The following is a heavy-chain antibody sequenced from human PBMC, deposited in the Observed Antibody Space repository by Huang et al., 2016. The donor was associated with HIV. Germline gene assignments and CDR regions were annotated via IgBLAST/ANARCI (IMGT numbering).Heavy chain of an antibody. V-gene: IGHV1-18*04. CDR1: GYTLTNYR. D-gene: IGHD3-10*01. CDR2: ISADNGNT. Sequence: QVQLVQSGAEVKKPGASVKVSCKASGYTLTNYRISWVRQAPGQGLEWMGWISADNGNTNYAQKVQDRVTMTADTTTSTAYMELRSLRSDDTAVYYCARGADITVVRGVSDYWGQGTLVTVSS. CDR3: ARGADITVVRGVSDY. J-gene: IGHJ4*02.